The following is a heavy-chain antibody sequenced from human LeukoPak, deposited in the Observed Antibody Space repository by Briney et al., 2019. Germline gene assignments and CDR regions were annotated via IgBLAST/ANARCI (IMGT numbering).Heavy chain of an antibody. D-gene: IGHD2-21*02. CDR2: INPSGGST. Sequence: PGASVKVSCKASGYTFTSYYMHWVRQAPGQGLEWMGIINPSGGSTSYAQKFQGRVTITADKSTSTAYMELSSLRSEDTAVYCCARDLSHIVVVTALAYYYGMDVWGQGTTVTVSS. V-gene: IGHV1-46*01. J-gene: IGHJ6*02. CDR3: ARDLSHIVVVTALAYYYGMDV. CDR1: GYTFTSYY.